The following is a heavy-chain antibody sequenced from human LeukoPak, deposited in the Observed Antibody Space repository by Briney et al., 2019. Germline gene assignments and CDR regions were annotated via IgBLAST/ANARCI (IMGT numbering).Heavy chain of an antibody. J-gene: IGHJ4*02. Sequence: GGSLRLSCAASGLTLSDAWMSWVRQAPGKGLEWVGRIKSKTDGGTTDYAAPVKGRFTMSRDDSKNTLYLEMNSLKTEDTAVYYCTTYVCSGGSCYYFDNWGQGTLVTVSS. V-gene: IGHV3-15*01. CDR3: TTYVCSGGSCYYFDN. CDR1: GLTLSDAW. CDR2: IKSKTDGGTT. D-gene: IGHD2-15*01.